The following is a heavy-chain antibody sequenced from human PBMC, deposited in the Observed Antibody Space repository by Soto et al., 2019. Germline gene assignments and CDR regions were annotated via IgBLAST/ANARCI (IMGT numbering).Heavy chain of an antibody. Sequence: QVQLVESGGGVVQPGRSLRLSCAASGFTFSSYVMHWVRQAPGKGLEWVAVISYDGSNKYYTDSVKGRFTISRDNSKNTLYLQMNSLRAEDTAMYYCARPLWRDDYNWEYFDFWGRNTLVTVSS. CDR1: GFTFSSYV. CDR2: ISYDGSNK. CDR3: ARPLWRDDYNWEYFDF. J-gene: IGHJ2*01. D-gene: IGHD4-4*01. V-gene: IGHV3-30-3*01.